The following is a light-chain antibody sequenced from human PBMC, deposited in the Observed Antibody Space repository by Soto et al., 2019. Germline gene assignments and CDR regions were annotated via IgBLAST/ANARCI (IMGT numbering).Light chain of an antibody. Sequence: DIQLTQSPSFLSASVGDRVTITCRASQGISSYLAWYQQKPGKAPKLLIYAASTLQSGVPSRFNGSGSGTEFTLTISSLQPEDFATYYCQQPNSYPSWTFGQGTKVEIK. CDR3: QQPNSYPSWT. V-gene: IGKV1-9*01. CDR1: QGISSY. CDR2: AAS. J-gene: IGKJ1*01.